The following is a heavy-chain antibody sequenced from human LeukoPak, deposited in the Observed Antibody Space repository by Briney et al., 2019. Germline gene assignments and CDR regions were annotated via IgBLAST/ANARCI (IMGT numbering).Heavy chain of an antibody. CDR2: IYYSGST. CDR1: GGSISSSSYY. V-gene: IGHV4-39*07. J-gene: IGHJ3*02. D-gene: IGHD3-22*01. Sequence: SETLSLTCTVSGGSISSSSYYWGWIRQPPGKGLEWIGSIYYSGSTYYNPSLKSRVTISVDTSKNQFSLKLSSVTAADTAVYYCARGSAGDSSGYYYLDAFDIWGQGTMVTVSS. CDR3: ARGSAGDSSGYYYLDAFDI.